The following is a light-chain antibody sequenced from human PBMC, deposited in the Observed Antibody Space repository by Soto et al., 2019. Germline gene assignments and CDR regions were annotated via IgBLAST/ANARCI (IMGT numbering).Light chain of an antibody. Sequence: DIQMTQSPPSLSASVGDRVTITCRTIQGISYYLAWYQQKPGKGPKLLIYDATILQSGVPSRFSGSGSGTDFTLTISSLQPEDVATYYCQTYNGAFSFGPGTKVDIK. CDR1: QGISYY. CDR3: QTYNGAFS. CDR2: DAT. J-gene: IGKJ3*01. V-gene: IGKV1-27*01.